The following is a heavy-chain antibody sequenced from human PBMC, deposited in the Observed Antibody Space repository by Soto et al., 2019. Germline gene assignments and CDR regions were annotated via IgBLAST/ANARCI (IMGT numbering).Heavy chain of an antibody. CDR1: GYTFTSYD. CDR2: MNPNSGNT. V-gene: IGHV1-8*01. D-gene: IGHD2-8*01. Sequence: ASVKVSCKASGYTFTSYDINWVRQATGQGLERMGWMNPNSGNTGYAQKFQGRVTMTRNTSISTAYMLLSSLRSEDTAEYYCARVLASYCTNGVCYPRDAFDIWGQGTMVTFSS. CDR3: ARVLASYCTNGVCYPRDAFDI. J-gene: IGHJ3*02.